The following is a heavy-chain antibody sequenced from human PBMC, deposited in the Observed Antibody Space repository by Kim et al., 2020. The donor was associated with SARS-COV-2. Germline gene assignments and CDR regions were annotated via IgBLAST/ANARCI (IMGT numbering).Heavy chain of an antibody. CDR2: ISSSGSTI. J-gene: IGHJ6*02. Sequence: GGSLRLSCAASGFTFSSYEMNWVRQAPGKGLEWVSYISSSGSTIYYADSVKGRFTISRDNAKNSLYLQMNSLRAEDTAVYYCASLPSGGSSGIWDSGNYYYYGMDVWGQGTTVTVSS. CDR1: GFTFSSYE. V-gene: IGHV3-48*03. CDR3: ASLPSGGSSGIWDSGNYYYYGMDV. D-gene: IGHD6-6*01.